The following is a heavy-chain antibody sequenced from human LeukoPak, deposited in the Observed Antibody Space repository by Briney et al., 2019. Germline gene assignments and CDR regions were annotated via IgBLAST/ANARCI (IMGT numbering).Heavy chain of an antibody. CDR3: ARTRSSGYLTFGY. D-gene: IGHD3-22*01. J-gene: IGHJ4*02. Sequence: GGSLRLSCAASEFTFSSYSMNWVRQAPGKGLEWVSYITNSGNSKSYADSVKGRFTISRDNTKNSLYLQMNGLRAEDTAEYYCARTRSSGYLTFGYWGQGILVTVSS. V-gene: IGHV3-48*01. CDR1: EFTFSSYS. CDR2: ITNSGNSK.